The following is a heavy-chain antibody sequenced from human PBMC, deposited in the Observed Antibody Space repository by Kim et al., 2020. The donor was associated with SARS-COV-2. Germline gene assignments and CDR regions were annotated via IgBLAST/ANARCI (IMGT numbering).Heavy chain of an antibody. D-gene: IGHD2-8*02. V-gene: IGHV1-18*01. Sequence: ASVKVSCKVSGYTFTSYGISWVRQAPGQGLEWMGWISAYNGNTNYAQKLQGRVTMTTDTSTSTAYMELRSLRSDDTAAYYCARESDSSRWWYYYGMDVWGQGTTVTVSS. J-gene: IGHJ6*02. CDR3: ARESDSSRWWYYYGMDV. CDR1: GYTFTSYG. CDR2: ISAYNGNT.